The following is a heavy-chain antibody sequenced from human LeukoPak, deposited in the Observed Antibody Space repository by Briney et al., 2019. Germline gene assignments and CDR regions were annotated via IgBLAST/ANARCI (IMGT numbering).Heavy chain of an antibody. J-gene: IGHJ6*03. Sequence: GGSLRLSCAASGFTFSSYWMSWVRQAPGKGLEWVANIKQDGSEKYYVDSVKGRFTISRDNAKNSLYLQMNSLRAEDMAVYYCARGALVYCGGDCSVSYYYYYMDVWGKGTTVTVSS. D-gene: IGHD2-21*02. CDR3: ARGALVYCGGDCSVSYYYYYMDV. V-gene: IGHV3-7*01. CDR1: GFTFSSYW. CDR2: IKQDGSEK.